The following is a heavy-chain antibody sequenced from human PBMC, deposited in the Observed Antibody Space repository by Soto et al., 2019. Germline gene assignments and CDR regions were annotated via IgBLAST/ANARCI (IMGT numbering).Heavy chain of an antibody. J-gene: IGHJ4*02. Sequence: SQTLSLTCAISGDSLSSNSAAWNWIRQSPSRGLEWLGRTYYRSKWYNDYAVSVKSRITINPDTSKNQFTMQLNSVTAEDAAVYYCARDQTGDQYYFDYWGQGTLVTVSS. D-gene: IGHD7-27*01. CDR2: TYYRSKWYN. CDR3: ARDQTGDQYYFDY. V-gene: IGHV6-1*01. CDR1: GDSLSSNSAA.